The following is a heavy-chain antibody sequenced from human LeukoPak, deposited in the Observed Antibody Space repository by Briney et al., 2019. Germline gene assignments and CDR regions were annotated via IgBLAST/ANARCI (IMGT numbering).Heavy chain of an antibody. Sequence: PGGSLRLSCAASGFTFSSYSMNWVRQAPGKGLEWVSYISSSSSTIYYADSVKGRFTISRDNAKNSLYLQMNSLRAEDTAVYYCARESPWVFSPHNWFDPWGQGTLVTVSS. CDR2: ISSSSSTI. J-gene: IGHJ5*02. CDR3: ARESPWVFSPHNWFDP. V-gene: IGHV3-48*04. D-gene: IGHD1-26*01. CDR1: GFTFSSYS.